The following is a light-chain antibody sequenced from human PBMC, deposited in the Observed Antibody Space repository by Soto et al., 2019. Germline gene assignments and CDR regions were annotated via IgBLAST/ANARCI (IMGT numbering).Light chain of an antibody. J-gene: IGLJ3*02. CDR3: CSYAGSYTLL. CDR2: DVS. V-gene: IGLV2-11*01. CDR1: SSDVGGYNY. Sequence: QSALTQPRSVSGSPGQSVTISCTGTSSDVGGYNYVSWYRLHPGKAPKPMIYDVSERPSGVPDRFSGSKSGNTASLTISGLQAEDEADYYCCSYAGSYTLLFGGGTKLTVL.